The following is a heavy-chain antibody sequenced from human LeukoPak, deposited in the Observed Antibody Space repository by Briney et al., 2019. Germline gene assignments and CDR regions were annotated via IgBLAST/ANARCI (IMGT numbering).Heavy chain of an antibody. CDR2: IKSKTDGGAT. CDR3: TTEAYYYDSGAIKYFDY. J-gene: IGHJ4*02. V-gene: IGHV3-15*01. Sequence: GGSLRLSCAASGFTFSNAWKSWVRQAPGKGLEWVGRIKSKTDGGATHYAAPVKGRFTISRDDSKNTLYLQMNSLKTEDTAVYYCTTEAYYYDSGAIKYFDYWGQGTLVTVSS. CDR1: GFTFSNAW. D-gene: IGHD3-22*01.